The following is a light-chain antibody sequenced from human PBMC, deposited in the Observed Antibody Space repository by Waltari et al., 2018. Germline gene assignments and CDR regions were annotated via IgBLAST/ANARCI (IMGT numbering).Light chain of an antibody. V-gene: IGLV7-46*01. Sequence: QAVVTQEPSLTVSPGGTVTLTCGSSTGAVTSGNYPYWFQERPGQAPRTLIYETTNKHSWTPARFSGSLLGGKAALTLSGAQPEDGTEYYCLLYYNGAGVFGGGTKLTVL. J-gene: IGLJ2*01. CDR3: LLYYNGAGV. CDR1: TGAVTSGNY. CDR2: ETT.